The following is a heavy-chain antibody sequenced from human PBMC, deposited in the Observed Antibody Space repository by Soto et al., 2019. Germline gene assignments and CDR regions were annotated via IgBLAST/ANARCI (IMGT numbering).Heavy chain of an antibody. V-gene: IGHV4-34*01. D-gene: IGHD6-6*01. CDR2: INHSGST. J-gene: IGHJ3*02. CDR1: GGSFSGYY. CDR3: ARQKILSSSDAFDI. Sequence: SETLSLTCAVYGGSFSGYYWSWIRQPPGKGLEWIGEINHSGSTNYNPSLKSRVTISVDTSKNQFSLKLSSVTAADTAVYYCARQKILSSSDAFDIWGQGTMVTASS.